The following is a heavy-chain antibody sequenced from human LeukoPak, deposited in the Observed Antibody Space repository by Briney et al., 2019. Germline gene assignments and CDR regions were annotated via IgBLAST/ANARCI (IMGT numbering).Heavy chain of an antibody. CDR3: AREDTRRGSRGYFDY. J-gene: IGHJ4*02. CDR2: XSGYNGNT. Sequence: ASVRVSCKASGYTFTSYGISWVXQAPGQGLXXXXXXSGYNGNTNYAQKLQARVTMXXDTSTSTAYMELRSLRSDDTAVYYCAREDTRRGSRGYFDYWGQGTLVTVSS. D-gene: IGHD2-2*01. V-gene: IGHV1-18*01. CDR1: GYTFTSYG.